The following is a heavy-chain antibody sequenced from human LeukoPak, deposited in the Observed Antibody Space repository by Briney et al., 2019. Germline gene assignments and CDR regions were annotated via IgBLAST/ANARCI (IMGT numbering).Heavy chain of an antibody. Sequence: SETLSLTCTVSGDSISSYYWTWIQQPPGKGLEWIGYVYNSGSTDYNPSLKSRVTISVNTSKNQFSLRLNSVTAADTAVYYCAREQISMIRGFDNWGQGTLVTVSS. J-gene: IGHJ4*02. V-gene: IGHV4-59*01. D-gene: IGHD3-10*01. CDR3: AREQISMIRGFDN. CDR2: VYNSGST. CDR1: GDSISSYY.